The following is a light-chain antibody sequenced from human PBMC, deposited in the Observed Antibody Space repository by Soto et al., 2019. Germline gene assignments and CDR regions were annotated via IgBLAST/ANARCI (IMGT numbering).Light chain of an antibody. V-gene: IGLV2-14*01. CDR2: EVS. CDR1: SSDVGANNY. CDR3: SSYINSITFVV. Sequence: QSALTQPASVSGSPRQPITISCTGTSSDVGANNYVSWYQHHPGKAPKLLIYEVSNRPSGVSSRFPGSKSGNTASLTISGRQAEDEADYYCSSYINSITFVVFGGGTKRTVL. J-gene: IGLJ2*01.